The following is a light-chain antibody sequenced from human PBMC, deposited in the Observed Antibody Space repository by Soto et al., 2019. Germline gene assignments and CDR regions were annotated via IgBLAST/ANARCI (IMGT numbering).Light chain of an antibody. V-gene: IGKV1-39*01. CDR1: QSISSY. CDR3: QQSYSTPST. J-gene: IGKJ5*01. CDR2: DAS. Sequence: DIQMTQSPSSLSASVGDRVTITCRASQSISSYLNWYQQKPGKAPRLLIYDASNLETGVPSRFSGSGSGTDFTLTISSLQPEDFATYYCQQSYSTPSTFGQGTRLEIK.